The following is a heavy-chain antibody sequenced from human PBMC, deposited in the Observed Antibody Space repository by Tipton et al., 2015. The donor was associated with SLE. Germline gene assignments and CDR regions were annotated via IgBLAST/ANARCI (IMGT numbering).Heavy chain of an antibody. J-gene: IGHJ4*02. D-gene: IGHD4-17*01. V-gene: IGHV1-69*06. CDR2: TIPIFDTS. Sequence: QLVQSGAEVKKPGSSVKVSCKASGGTFNNYAFSWVRQAPGQGLEWMGGTIPIFDTSDYAQRFQGRVRITADKSTTTVYMDLSSLRSEDTAIYYCARAPNGNYGDSDYWGQGTLVTVSS. CDR3: ARAPNGNYGDSDY. CDR1: GGTFNNYA.